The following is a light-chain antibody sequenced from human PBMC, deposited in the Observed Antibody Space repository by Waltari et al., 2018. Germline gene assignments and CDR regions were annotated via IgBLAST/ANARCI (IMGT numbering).Light chain of an antibody. CDR1: QGISSY. CDR2: AAS. J-gene: IGKJ2*01. Sequence: DIQLTQSPSFLSASVGDRVTIPCRASQGISSYLAWYQQKPGKAPKLLIYAASTLQSGVPSRFSGSGSGTEFTLTISSLQPEDFATYYCQQLNSYPPNTFGQGTKLEIK. CDR3: QQLNSYPPNT. V-gene: IGKV1-9*01.